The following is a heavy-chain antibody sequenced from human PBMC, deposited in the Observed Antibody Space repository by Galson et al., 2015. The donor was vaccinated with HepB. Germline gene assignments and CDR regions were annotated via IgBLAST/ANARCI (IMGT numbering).Heavy chain of an antibody. V-gene: IGHV1-3*01. D-gene: IGHD2-15*01. Sequence: SVKVSCKASGYAFIEYAVHWVRQAPGQRPEWMGWINPGNDNTRYSERFQGRLTFTRDTAASTAYMELSSLRSEDTAVYYCARDCSGGSCYSGYYGMDVWGQGTTVTVSS. J-gene: IGHJ6*02. CDR2: INPGNDNT. CDR1: GYAFIEYA. CDR3: ARDCSGGSCYSGYYGMDV.